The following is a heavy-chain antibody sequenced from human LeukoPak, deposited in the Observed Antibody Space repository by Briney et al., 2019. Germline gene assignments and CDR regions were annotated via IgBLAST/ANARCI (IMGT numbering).Heavy chain of an antibody. D-gene: IGHD3-10*01. CDR2: INHSGST. CDR3: ARGQGGSYSTFLYYMDV. J-gene: IGHJ4*02. Sequence: SETLSLTCAVYGGSFSSYFWSWIRQPPEKGLEWIGEINHSGSTNYNASLKSRVTISVDTSKNQFSLKLSSVTAADTAVYYCARGQGGSYSTFLYYMDVWGQGTLVTVSS. V-gene: IGHV4-34*01. CDR1: GGSFSSYF.